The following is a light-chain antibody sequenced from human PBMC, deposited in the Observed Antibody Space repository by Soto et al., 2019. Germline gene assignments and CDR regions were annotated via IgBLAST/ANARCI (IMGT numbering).Light chain of an antibody. V-gene: IGKV3-15*01. CDR3: QQYYNWPRT. Sequence: ILITQSPATLSVSPGEGVTLSCRAGQSVRSNLAWYQQKPGQAPTRLMYGASTRATGIPARFSGSGSWTEFTLSISSLQSEDVAVYYCQQYYNWPRTFGQGTKVDIK. CDR2: GAS. J-gene: IGKJ1*01. CDR1: QSVRSN.